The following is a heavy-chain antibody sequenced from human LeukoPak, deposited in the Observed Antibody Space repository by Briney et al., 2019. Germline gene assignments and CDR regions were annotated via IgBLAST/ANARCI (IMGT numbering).Heavy chain of an antibody. D-gene: IGHD6-19*01. CDR2: LFYSGST. CDR1: GGSISSYY. CDR3: AREIVAVAWGYGMDV. J-gene: IGHJ6*02. V-gene: IGHV4-59*01. Sequence: SETLSVTCTVSGGSISSYYWSWIRQPPGKGLEWIAYLFYSGSTDYNPSLESRVTISVDTSKNQFSLKLRSVTAADTAVYYCAREIVAVAWGYGMDVWGQGTTVTVSS.